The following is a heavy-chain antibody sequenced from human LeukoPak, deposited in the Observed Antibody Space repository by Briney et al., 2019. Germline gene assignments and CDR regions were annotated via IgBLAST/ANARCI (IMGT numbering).Heavy chain of an antibody. V-gene: IGHV3-74*01. Sequence: PGGSLRLFCAASGITFSSYWMHWVRQAPGKGLVWVSRISSDGGTTGYADSVKGRFTISRDNAKNTLYLQMNSLRADDTAVYYCARSSDWIFEYWGQGTLVTISS. J-gene: IGHJ4*02. CDR1: GITFSSYW. CDR2: ISSDGGTT. D-gene: IGHD3-9*01. CDR3: ARSSDWIFEY.